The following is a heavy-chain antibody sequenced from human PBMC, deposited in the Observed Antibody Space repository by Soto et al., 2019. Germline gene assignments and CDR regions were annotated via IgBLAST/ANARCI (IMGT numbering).Heavy chain of an antibody. CDR1: GGSISSYY. D-gene: IGHD2-2*01. V-gene: IGHV4-59*01. CDR2: IYYSGST. CDR3: ARERLGYCSSTSCPDAFDI. J-gene: IGHJ3*02. Sequence: SETLSLTCTVSGGSISSYYWSWIRQPPGKGLEWIGYIYYSGSTNYNPSLKSRVTISVDTSKNQFSLKLSSVTAAGTAVYYCARERLGYCSSTSCPDAFDIWGQGTMVTVSS.